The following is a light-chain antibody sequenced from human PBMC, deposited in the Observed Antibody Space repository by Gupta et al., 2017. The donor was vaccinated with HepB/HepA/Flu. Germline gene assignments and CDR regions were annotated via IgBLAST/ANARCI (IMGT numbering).Light chain of an antibody. CDR1: QDSSNY. CDR3: QQYDNLPPLFT. V-gene: IGKV1-33*01. CDR2: DAS. J-gene: IGKJ3*01. Sequence: DIQMTQSPSSLSASVGDRVTITCQASQDSSNYLNWYQQKPGKAPKLLIYDASNLETGVPSRFSGSGSGTDFTFTISSLQPEDIATYYCQQYDNLPPLFTFGPGTKMDIK.